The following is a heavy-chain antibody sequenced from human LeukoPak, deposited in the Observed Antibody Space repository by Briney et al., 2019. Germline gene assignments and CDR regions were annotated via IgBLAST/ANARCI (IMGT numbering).Heavy chain of an antibody. CDR2: INHSGST. J-gene: IGHJ4*02. CDR1: GGSFSGYY. D-gene: IGHD3-22*01. V-gene: IGHV4-34*01. CDR3: ARANLAYDSSGYYLPIYFDY. Sequence: SETLSLTCAVYGGSFSGYYWSLIRQPPGKGLEWIGEINHSGSTNYNPSLKSRVTISVDTSKNQFSLKLSSVTAADTAVYYCARANLAYDSSGYYLPIYFDYWGQGTLVTVSS.